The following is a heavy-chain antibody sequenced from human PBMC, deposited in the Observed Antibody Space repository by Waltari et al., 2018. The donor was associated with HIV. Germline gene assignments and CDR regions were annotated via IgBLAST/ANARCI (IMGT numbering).Heavy chain of an antibody. CDR3: VRDYFGVDY. CDR2: MSSDGRDT. J-gene: IGHJ4*02. CDR1: GFTFRKYW. V-gene: IGHV3-74*01. Sequence: EVQLVESGGGLVQPGGSLRLSCVASGFTFRKYWMQWVRQAPGKGLEWGSHMSSDGRDTTYADYGKGRFTISRDKTKNTLYLKMHSLRAEDTATYYCVRDYFGVDYWGQGTRVTVSS. D-gene: IGHD3-10*01.